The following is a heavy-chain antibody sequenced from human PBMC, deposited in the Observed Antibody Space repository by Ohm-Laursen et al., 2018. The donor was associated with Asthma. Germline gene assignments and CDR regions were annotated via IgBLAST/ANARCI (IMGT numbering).Heavy chain of an antibody. D-gene: IGHD1-26*01. J-gene: IGHJ4*02. CDR3: ATSLGATTPCDY. CDR1: GYTFTSYA. Sequence: SLVKVSCKASGYTFTSYAMHWVRRAPGQRLEWMGWINTGSGNTKYSQNFQGRVTITRDTSASTAYMELTSLRSEDTAVYYCATSLGATTPCDYWGQGTQVTVSS. V-gene: IGHV1-3*04. CDR2: INTGSGNT.